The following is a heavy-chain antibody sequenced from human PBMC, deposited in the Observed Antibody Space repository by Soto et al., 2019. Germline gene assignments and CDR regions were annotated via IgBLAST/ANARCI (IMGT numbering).Heavy chain of an antibody. Sequence: SETLSLTCTVSGGSISSYYWSWIRQPPGKGLEWIGYIYYSGSTNYNPSLKSRVTISVDTSKNQFSLKLSSVTAADTAVYYCAREGYNWNYDGYYYYYMDVWGKGTTVTVSS. V-gene: IGHV4-59*01. CDR2: IYYSGST. J-gene: IGHJ6*03. CDR3: AREGYNWNYDGYYYYYMDV. D-gene: IGHD1-7*01. CDR1: GGSISSYY.